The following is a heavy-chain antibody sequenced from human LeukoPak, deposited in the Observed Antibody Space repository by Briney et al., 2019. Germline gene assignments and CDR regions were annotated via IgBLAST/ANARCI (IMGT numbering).Heavy chain of an antibody. CDR1: GYTFTGYY. D-gene: IGHD6-6*01. Sequence: GASVKVSCMASGYTFTGYYMHWVRQAPGQGLEWMGWINPNSGGTNYAQKFQGRVTMTRDTSISTAYMELSRLRSDDTAVYYCARGAGYSSSSGTDYWGQGTLVTVSS. CDR3: ARGAGYSSSSGTDY. CDR2: INPNSGGT. V-gene: IGHV1-2*02. J-gene: IGHJ4*02.